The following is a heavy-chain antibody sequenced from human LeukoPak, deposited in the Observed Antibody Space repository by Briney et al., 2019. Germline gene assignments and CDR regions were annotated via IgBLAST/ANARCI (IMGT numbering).Heavy chain of an antibody. V-gene: IGHV4-39*07. Sequence: PSETLSLTCAVSGGSISTGSYYWGWIRQPPGKGLEWIGSIYYSGSTYYNPSLKSRVTISVDTSKKQFSLKLSSVTAADTAVYYCARQTTTGYSSFRSGAFDFWGQGTLVTVSS. CDR3: ARQTTTGYSSFRSGAFDF. D-gene: IGHD6-13*01. CDR2: IYYSGST. CDR1: GGSISTGSYY. J-gene: IGHJ4*02.